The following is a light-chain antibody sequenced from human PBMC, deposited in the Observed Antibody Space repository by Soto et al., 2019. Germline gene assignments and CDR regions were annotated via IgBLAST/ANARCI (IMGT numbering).Light chain of an antibody. J-gene: IGLJ2*01. CDR1: NSDVGGYNY. Sequence: QSALTQPASVSGSPGQSITISCTGTNSDVGGYNYVSWYQQHPGKAPKLLIYEVTNRPSGVSNRFSASKSGNTASLTISGLQAEDEADYYCSSYTTSSTHVVFGGGTKVTVL. CDR3: SSYTTSSTHVV. CDR2: EVT. V-gene: IGLV2-14*01.